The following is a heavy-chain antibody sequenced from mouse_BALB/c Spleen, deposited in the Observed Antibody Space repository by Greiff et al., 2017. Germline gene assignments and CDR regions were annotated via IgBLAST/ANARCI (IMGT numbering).Heavy chain of an antibody. V-gene: IGHV2-2*02. Sequence: VKLVESGPGLVQPSQSLSITCTASGFSLTSYGVHWVRQSPGKGLEWLGVIWSGGSTDYNAAFISRLSISKDNSKSQVFFKMNSLQANDTAIYYCARNEGITTATTWFAYWGQGTLVTVSA. D-gene: IGHD1-2*01. CDR2: IWSGGST. J-gene: IGHJ3*01. CDR3: ARNEGITTATTWFAY. CDR1: GFSLTSYG.